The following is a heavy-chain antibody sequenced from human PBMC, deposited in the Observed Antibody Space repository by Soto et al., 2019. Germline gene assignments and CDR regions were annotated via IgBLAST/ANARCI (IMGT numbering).Heavy chain of an antibody. Sequence: GASVKVSCKASGYNFNNYAISWVRQAPGQGLEWMGWISAYNGNTNYAQKLQGRVTMTTDTSTSTAYMELGSLRSDDTAVYYCARRRAITGKGNYYYGMDVWGQGTTVTVSS. CDR1: GYNFNNYA. J-gene: IGHJ6*02. V-gene: IGHV1-18*01. D-gene: IGHD1-20*01. CDR2: ISAYNGNT. CDR3: ARRRAITGKGNYYYGMDV.